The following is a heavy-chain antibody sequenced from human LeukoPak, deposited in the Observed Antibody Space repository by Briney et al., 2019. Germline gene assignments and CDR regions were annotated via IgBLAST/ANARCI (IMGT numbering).Heavy chain of an antibody. CDR2: IRYDGSNR. CDR1: GFTFSSYD. Sequence: PGGSLRLSCATSGFTFSSYDMYWVRQAPGKGLEWVAFIRYDGSNRYYADSVRGRFIISRDNSRNTLYVQMNSLRAEDTAVYYCAKGASRVYSYYMDVWGKGTTVTISS. V-gene: IGHV3-30*02. CDR3: AKGASRVYSYYMDV. J-gene: IGHJ6*03.